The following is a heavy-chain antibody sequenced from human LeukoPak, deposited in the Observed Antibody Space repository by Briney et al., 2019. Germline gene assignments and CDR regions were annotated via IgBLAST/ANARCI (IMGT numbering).Heavy chain of an antibody. V-gene: IGHV4-34*01. J-gene: IGHJ3*02. CDR1: GGSFSGYY. Sequence: SETLSLTCAAYGGSFSGYYWSWIRQPPGNGLEWFWEINHSGSTNYNPSLKSRVTISVDTSKNQFSLKLSSVTAADTAVYYCARVIDILTGRAHDAFDIWGQGTMVTVSS. D-gene: IGHD3-9*01. CDR3: ARVIDILTGRAHDAFDI. CDR2: INHSGST.